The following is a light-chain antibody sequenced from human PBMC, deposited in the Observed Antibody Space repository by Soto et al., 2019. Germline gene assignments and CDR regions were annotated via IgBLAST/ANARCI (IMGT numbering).Light chain of an antibody. J-gene: IGKJ1*01. Sequence: HLTQSPSSLSASAGDRATLTCRASQGIRNDLSWYQQKSGKAPERLIYGGSNLQSGVPSRFSGSGSGAEFTLTISSLQSEDFATYYCLQHSSYPWTFGQGTKVEI. V-gene: IGKV1-17*01. CDR2: GGS. CDR3: LQHSSYPWT. CDR1: QGIRND.